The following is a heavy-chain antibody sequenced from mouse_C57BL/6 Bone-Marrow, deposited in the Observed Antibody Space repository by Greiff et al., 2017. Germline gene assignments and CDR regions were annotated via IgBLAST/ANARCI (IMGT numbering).Heavy chain of an antibody. CDR2: IDPSDSYT. V-gene: IGHV1-69*01. CDR3: ARNYGSLFAY. J-gene: IGHJ3*01. CDR1: GYTFISYW. Sequence: VQLQQPGAELVMPGASVKLSCKASGYTFISYWMHWVKQRPGQGLEWIGEIDPSDSYTNYNQKFKGKSTLTVDKASSTAYMQLSSLTSEDAAVYYCARNYGSLFAYWGQGTLVTVSA. D-gene: IGHD1-1*01.